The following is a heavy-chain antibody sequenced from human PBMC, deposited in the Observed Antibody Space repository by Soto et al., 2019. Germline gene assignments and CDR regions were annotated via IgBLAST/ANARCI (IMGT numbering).Heavy chain of an antibody. CDR2: IIANFGTA. D-gene: IGHD6-13*01. Sequence: SVKVSCKASGGTFSSYAISWVRQAPGQGLEWMGGIIANFGTANYAQKFQGRVTMTTDKSTSTAYMELRSLRSDDTAVYYCARGSAGIGFDPWGQGTLVTVSS. V-gene: IGHV1-69*05. CDR3: ARGSAGIGFDP. J-gene: IGHJ5*02. CDR1: GGTFSSYA.